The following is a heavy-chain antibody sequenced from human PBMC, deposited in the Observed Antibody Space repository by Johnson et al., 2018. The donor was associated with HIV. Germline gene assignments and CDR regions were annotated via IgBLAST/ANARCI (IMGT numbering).Heavy chain of an antibody. CDR2: ISYDGSNK. CDR1: GFSFSSYG. V-gene: IGHV3-30*03. J-gene: IGHJ3*02. CDR3: ARGPILEWLSGDGFDM. Sequence: QVQLVESGGGLVQPGGSLRLSCAASGFSFSSYGMHWVRQAPGKGLEWVAVISYDGSNKYYADSVKGRFTITRANSKHTLHSQMNSLRAEDTAMYYCARGPILEWLSGDGFDMWGQGTMVTVYS. D-gene: IGHD3-3*01.